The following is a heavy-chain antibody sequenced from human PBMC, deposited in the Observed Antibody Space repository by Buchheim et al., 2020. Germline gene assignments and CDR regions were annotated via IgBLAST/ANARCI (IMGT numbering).Heavy chain of an antibody. D-gene: IGHD3-22*01. CDR3: ARDPPKSYYYDSSGPYYMDV. CDR1: GYTFTSYG. V-gene: IGHV1-18*01. Sequence: QVQLVQSGAEVKKPGASVKVSCKASGYTFTSYGISWVRQAPGQGLEWMGWISAYNGNTNYAQKLQGRVTMTTEPSTSKAYMELRSLRSDDTAVYYCARDPPKSYYYDSSGPYYMDVWGKGTT. J-gene: IGHJ6*03. CDR2: ISAYNGNT.